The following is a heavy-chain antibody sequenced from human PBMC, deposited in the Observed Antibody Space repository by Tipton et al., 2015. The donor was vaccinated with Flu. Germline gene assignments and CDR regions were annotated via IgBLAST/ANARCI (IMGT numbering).Heavy chain of an antibody. D-gene: IGHD3-9*01. CDR3: ARGDILTGYYDY. J-gene: IGHJ4*02. Sequence: TLSLTCAVYGGSFSGYYWSWFRQPPGKGLEWIGEINHSGSTNYNPSLKSRVTISVDTSKNQFSLKLSSVTAADTAVYYCARGDILTGYYDYWGQGTLVTVSS. CDR1: GGSFSGYY. CDR2: INHSGST. V-gene: IGHV4-34*01.